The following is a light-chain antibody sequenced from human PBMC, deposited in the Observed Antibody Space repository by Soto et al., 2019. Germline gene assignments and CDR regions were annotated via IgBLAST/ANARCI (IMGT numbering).Light chain of an antibody. V-gene: IGLV2-14*03. CDR1: SSDVGGYNY. CDR3: SSYTISNTRQIV. CDR2: DVS. Sequence: QSALTQPASVSGSPGQSITISCNGTSSDVGGYNYVSWYQHHPGKAPKLMIYDVSNRPSGVSNRFSGSKSGNTASLTISGLQPEDEADYYCSSYTISNTRQIVFGTGTKVTVL. J-gene: IGLJ1*01.